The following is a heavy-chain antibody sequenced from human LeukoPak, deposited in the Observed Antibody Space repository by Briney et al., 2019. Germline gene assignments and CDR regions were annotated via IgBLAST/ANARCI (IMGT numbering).Heavy chain of an antibody. J-gene: IGHJ4*02. D-gene: IGHD3-16*01. CDR3: ARDFIYDYVWGSYPFDY. V-gene: IGHV1-18*01. Sequence: ASVKVSCKASGYTFTSYGISWVRQAPGQGLEWMGWISAYNGNTNYSQKFQGRVTMTTDTSTSTAYMELRCLRSDDTAVYYCARDFIYDYVWGSYPFDYWGQGTLVTVSS. CDR1: GYTFTSYG. CDR2: ISAYNGNT.